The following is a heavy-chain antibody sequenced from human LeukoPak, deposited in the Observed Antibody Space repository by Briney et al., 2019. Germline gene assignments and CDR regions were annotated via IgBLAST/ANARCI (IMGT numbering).Heavy chain of an antibody. Sequence: ASVKVSCKASGGTFSSYAISWVRQAPGQGLEWMGRIIPIFGTANYAQKFQGRGTITTDESTSTAYMELSSLRSEDTAVYYCARWGATTVGAFDIWGQGTMVTVSS. J-gene: IGHJ3*02. CDR2: IIPIFGTA. CDR3: ARWGATTVGAFDI. D-gene: IGHD4-23*01. V-gene: IGHV1-69*05. CDR1: GGTFSSYA.